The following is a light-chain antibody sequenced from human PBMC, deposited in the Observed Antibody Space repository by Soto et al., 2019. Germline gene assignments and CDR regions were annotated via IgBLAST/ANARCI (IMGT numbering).Light chain of an antibody. CDR3: SSYAGSNNYV. Sequence: QSVLTQPPSASGSPGQSVTISCTGTSSDVGSYNYVSWYQQHPGKAPKLMIYEVSKRPSGVPDRFSASKSGNTASLTVSGLQAEDEADYYCSSYAGSNNYVIGTGTKLTVL. V-gene: IGLV2-8*01. CDR1: SSDVGSYNY. CDR2: EVS. J-gene: IGLJ1*01.